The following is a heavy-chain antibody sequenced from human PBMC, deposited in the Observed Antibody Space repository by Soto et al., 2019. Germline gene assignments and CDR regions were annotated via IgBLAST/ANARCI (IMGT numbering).Heavy chain of an antibody. CDR1: GGSFSPNY. CDR2: IYYAGST. J-gene: IGHJ5*02. Sequence: QVQLQESGPGLVKPSETLSLTCTVSGGSFSPNYWSWIRQPPGKGLEWVGYIYYAGSTSYNPSLKRRVTISLDTSKSQFSLSLSSVTAADPAVYYCARLGAYYQSLDPWGPGTLVTVSS. D-gene: IGHD2-21*01. V-gene: IGHV4-59*08. CDR3: ARLGAYYQSLDP.